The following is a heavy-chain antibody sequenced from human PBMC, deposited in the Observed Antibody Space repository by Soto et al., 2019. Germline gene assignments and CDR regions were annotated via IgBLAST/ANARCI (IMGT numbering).Heavy chain of an antibody. V-gene: IGHV3-74*01. CDR3: ARHSHKLRTGLYSYDGMDV. J-gene: IGHJ6*02. D-gene: IGHD1-1*01. CDR1: GFTFSSYW. Sequence: GGSLRLSCAASGFTFSSYWMHWVRRGPGKGLLWVSRISPDGSSPAYADSVKGRFTISRDNAQNTLYLQMNGLTAEDTAVYYCARHSHKLRTGLYSYDGMDVWGQGTTVTVSS. CDR2: ISPDGSSP.